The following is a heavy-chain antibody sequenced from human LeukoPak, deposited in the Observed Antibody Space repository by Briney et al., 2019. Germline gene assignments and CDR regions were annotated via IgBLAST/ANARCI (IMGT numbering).Heavy chain of an antibody. CDR2: VYYSGGT. J-gene: IGHJ5*02. V-gene: IGHV4-39*01. CDR3: ARRHSGSYYGKHWFDP. Sequence: PSETLSLTCSVSGGSISSSSYNCGWIRQPPGKPLEWIGSVYYSGGTYYNPSLKSRVTISVDTSKNQFSLILNSVTAENKAVYYCARRHSGSYYGKHWFDPWGQGTLVTVSS. D-gene: IGHD1-26*01. CDR1: GGSISSSSYN.